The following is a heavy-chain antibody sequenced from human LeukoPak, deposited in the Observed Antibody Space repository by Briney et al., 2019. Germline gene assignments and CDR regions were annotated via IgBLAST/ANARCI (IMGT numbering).Heavy chain of an antibody. J-gene: IGHJ6*02. CDR2: ISYDGSNK. Sequence: GGSLRLSCAASGFIFSTYGMHWVRQAPGKGLEWVAVISYDGSNKYYVDSVKGRFTITRDNSKNTLSLQMDSLRAEDTAVYYCARSFCTSVSCPKGHYYYVMDVWGQGTTVTVSS. CDR1: GFIFSTYG. V-gene: IGHV3-30*03. CDR3: ARSFCTSVSCPKGHYYYVMDV. D-gene: IGHD2-8*02.